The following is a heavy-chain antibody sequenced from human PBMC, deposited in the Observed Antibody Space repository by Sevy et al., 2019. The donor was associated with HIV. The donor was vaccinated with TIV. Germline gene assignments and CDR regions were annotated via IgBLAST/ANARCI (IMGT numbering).Heavy chain of an antibody. CDR3: ARGHVRGGEWELPHYFDY. D-gene: IGHD1-26*01. J-gene: IGHJ4*02. CDR1: GYTFTSYG. V-gene: IGHV1-18*01. Sequence: ASVKVSCKASGYTFTSYGISWVRQAPGQGLEWMGWISAYNGNTNYAQKLQGRVTMTTDTSTSTAYMELRSLRSDDTAVYYCARGHVRGGEWELPHYFDYWGQGTLVTVSS. CDR2: ISAYNGNT.